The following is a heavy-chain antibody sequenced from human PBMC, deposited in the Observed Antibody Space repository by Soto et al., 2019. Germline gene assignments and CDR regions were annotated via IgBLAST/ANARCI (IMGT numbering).Heavy chain of an antibody. J-gene: IGHJ6*02. CDR2: IVVGSGNT. CDR3: AGRGGASGDYGMGV. D-gene: IGHD3-16*01. V-gene: IGHV1-58*01. CDR1: GFTFTSSA. Sequence: QMQLVQCGPGVKKPGTSVKVSCKASGFTFTSSAVQWVRQARGQRLEWIGWIVVGSGNTNYAQKFQERVTITRDVSTSTAYMELSSLRSEDTAVYYCAGRGGASGDYGMGVWGQGTTVTVSS.